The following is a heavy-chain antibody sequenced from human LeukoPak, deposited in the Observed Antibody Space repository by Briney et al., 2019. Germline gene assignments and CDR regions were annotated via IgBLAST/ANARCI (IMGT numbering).Heavy chain of an antibody. V-gene: IGHV3-48*01. Sequence: GGSLRLSCAASGFTFNTHSINWVRQAPGKGLEWVSYISSSSSHIYYADSVKGRFTISRDNTKNSLYLQMNSLRAEDTAVYYCAKDGGSDPDSFDIWGQGTMVTVSS. CDR3: AKDGGSDPDSFDI. CDR2: ISSSSSHI. CDR1: GFTFNTHS. D-gene: IGHD2-15*01. J-gene: IGHJ3*02.